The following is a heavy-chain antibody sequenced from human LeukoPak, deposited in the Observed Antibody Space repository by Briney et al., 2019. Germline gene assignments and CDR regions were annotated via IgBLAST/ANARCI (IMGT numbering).Heavy chain of an antibody. J-gene: IGHJ5*02. V-gene: IGHV4-39*07. Sequence: KTSETLSLTCTVSGGSISSSSYYWGWIRQPPGKGLEWIGSIYYSGSTYYNPSLKSRVTISVDTSKNQFSLKLSSVTAADTAAYYCARDYYDSSGYSRWLDPWGQGTLVTVSS. CDR1: GGSISSSSYY. D-gene: IGHD3-22*01. CDR2: IYYSGST. CDR3: ARDYYDSSGYSRWLDP.